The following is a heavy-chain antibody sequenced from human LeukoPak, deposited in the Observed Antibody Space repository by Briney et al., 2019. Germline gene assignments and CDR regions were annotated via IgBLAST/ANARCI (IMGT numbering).Heavy chain of an antibody. CDR2: INPNSGLT. V-gene: IGHV1-2*02. Sequence: ASVKVSCKATGYTYSGYYIHWVRQAPGQGLEWMGRINPNSGLTNYTQKFQDRVTMTRDASTRTAFMELSRLRSDDTAVYYCARDSSEILPLGYWGQGTLVTVSS. J-gene: IGHJ4*02. CDR1: GYTYSGYY. CDR3: ARDSSEILPLGY.